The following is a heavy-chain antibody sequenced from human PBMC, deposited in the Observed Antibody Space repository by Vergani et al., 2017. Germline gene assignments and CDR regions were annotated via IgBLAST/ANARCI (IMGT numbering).Heavy chain of an antibody. CDR3: ARGGGFGDGSWSSYYYYMDV. CDR1: GFTFSSYS. Sequence: EVQLVEPGGGLVQPGGSLRLSCAASGFTFSSYSMNWVRKAPGKGLEWVSYISSSSSTIYYADSVKGRCTISRDNAKKSLYLQMNSLRAEDTAVYYCARGGGFGDGSWSSYYYYMDVWGKATTVTVSS. J-gene: IGHJ6*03. D-gene: IGHD3-10*01. CDR2: ISSSSSTI. V-gene: IGHV3-48*04.